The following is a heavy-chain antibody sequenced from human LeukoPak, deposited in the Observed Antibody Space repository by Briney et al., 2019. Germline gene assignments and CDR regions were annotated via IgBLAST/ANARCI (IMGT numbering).Heavy chain of an antibody. D-gene: IGHD6-13*01. J-gene: IGHJ4*02. Sequence: ASVTVSCKASGYTFTSYYMHWVRQAPGQGLEWMGIINPSGGSTSYAQKFQGRVTMTRDTSTSTVYMEMSSLRSEDTAVYYCARHDYGIAAAGTFGDWGQGSLVTVSS. CDR2: INPSGGST. CDR1: GYTFTSYY. V-gene: IGHV1-46*01. CDR3: ARHDYGIAAAGTFGD.